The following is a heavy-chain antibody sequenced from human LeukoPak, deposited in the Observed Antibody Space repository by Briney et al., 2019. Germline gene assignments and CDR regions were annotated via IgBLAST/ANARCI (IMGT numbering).Heavy chain of an antibody. CDR1: GGSFSGYY. CDR2: INHSGST. J-gene: IGHJ4*02. D-gene: IGHD3-22*01. CDR3: ARPNYYDSSGYSDY. V-gene: IGHV4-34*01. Sequence: KTSETLSLTCAVYGGSFSGYYWSWIRQPPGKGLEWIGEINHSGSTNYNPSLKSRVTISVDTSKNQFSLKLSSVTAADTAVYYSARPNYYDSSGYSDYWGQGTLVTVSS.